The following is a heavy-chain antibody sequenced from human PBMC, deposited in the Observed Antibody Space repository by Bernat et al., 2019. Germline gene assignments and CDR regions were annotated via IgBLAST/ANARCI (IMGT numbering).Heavy chain of an antibody. Sequence: EVQLVESGGGLVKPGGLLRLSCAASGFTFSSYSMNWVRQAPGKGLEWVSSISSSSSYIYYADSVKGRFTISRDNAKNSLYQQMNSLRAEDTAVYYCARVALWGARSFDYWGQGTLVTVSS. J-gene: IGHJ4*02. CDR3: ARVALWGARSFDY. CDR1: GFTFSSYS. V-gene: IGHV3-21*01. D-gene: IGHD3-16*01. CDR2: ISSSSSYI.